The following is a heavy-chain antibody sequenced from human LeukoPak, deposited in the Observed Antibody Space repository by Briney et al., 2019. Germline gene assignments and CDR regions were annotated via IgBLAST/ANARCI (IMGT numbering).Heavy chain of an antibody. CDR3: ARGGVAAKYYFDY. V-gene: IGHV4-59*11. CDR2: IYDSGAA. Sequence: KPSETLSLTCTVSGASISPLYWSWIRQAPGEALEFIGYIYDSGAANYNPSLKSRVTLSVDTSKNQFSLKLTSVTAADTAVYYCARGGVAAKYYFDYWGQGILVTVSS. J-gene: IGHJ4*02. D-gene: IGHD6-13*01. CDR1: GASISPLY.